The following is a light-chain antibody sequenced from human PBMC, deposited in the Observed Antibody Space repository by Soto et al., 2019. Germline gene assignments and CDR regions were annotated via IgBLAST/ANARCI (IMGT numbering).Light chain of an antibody. Sequence: DIKMTQSPSSVSASVGDRVTITCRASQDIRWLVWYQQKPGKAPKFLMSAASSLQSGVPSRFSASRSGTDFTLTISSLQAEDFATYFCQQADRLPVTFGGGTKVDIK. J-gene: IGKJ4*01. CDR3: QQADRLPVT. V-gene: IGKV1-12*01. CDR2: AAS. CDR1: QDIRW.